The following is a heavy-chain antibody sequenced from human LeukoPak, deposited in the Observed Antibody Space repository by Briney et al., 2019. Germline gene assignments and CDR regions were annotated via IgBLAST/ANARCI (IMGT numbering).Heavy chain of an antibody. CDR1: GGSLSSYY. D-gene: IGHD2-15*01. CDR3: ARFVRGSFGNWFDP. V-gene: IGHV4-59*01. CDR2: IYYSGST. J-gene: IGHJ5*02. Sequence: PSETLSLTCTVSGGSLSSYYWSWIRQPPGKGLEWIGYIYYSGSTNYNPSLKSRVTISVDTSKNQFSLKLSSVTAADTAVYYCARFVRGSFGNWFDPWGQGTLVTVSS.